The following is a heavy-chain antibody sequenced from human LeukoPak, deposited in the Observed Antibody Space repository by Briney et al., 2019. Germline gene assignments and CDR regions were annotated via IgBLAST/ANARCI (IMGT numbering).Heavy chain of an antibody. J-gene: IGHJ3*02. CDR2: IIPIFGTA. CDR1: GGTFSSYA. V-gene: IGHV1-69*01. D-gene: IGHD2-21*02. Sequence: SVKVSCKASGGTFSSYAISWVRQAPGQGLEWMGGIIPIFGTANYAQKFQGRVTITADESTSTAYMELSSLRSEDTAVYYCARDRGDWGDSDAFDIWGQGTMVTVSS. CDR3: ARDRGDWGDSDAFDI.